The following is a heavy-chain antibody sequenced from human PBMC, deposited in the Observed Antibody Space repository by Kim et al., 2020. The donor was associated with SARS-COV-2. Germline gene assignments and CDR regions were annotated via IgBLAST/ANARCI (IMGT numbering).Heavy chain of an antibody. CDR1: GFTFTTYA. J-gene: IGHJ4*02. D-gene: IGHD3-10*01. CDR3: SKDNRVGSPYYFDY. CDR2: ISGSGGRT. Sequence: GGSLRLSCAASGFTFTTYAMNWVRQAPGKGLELVSSISGSGGRTFYADSVKGRFTISRDNSKNTLYLQINSLGAEDTAVYYCSKDNRVGSPYYFDYWGQG. V-gene: IGHV3-23*01.